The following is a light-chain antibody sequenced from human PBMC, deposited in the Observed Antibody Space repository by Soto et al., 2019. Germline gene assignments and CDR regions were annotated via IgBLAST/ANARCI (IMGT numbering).Light chain of an antibody. J-gene: IGKJ1*01. CDR1: ESVASPN. Sequence: EVAMAQTPVTLSLSPGEAATLSCRASESVASPNLAWYQQKPGQAPRLLIYGASSRATGIPDRFSGSGSGTDFTLTISRLEPEDFAVYYCHQYDSWTFGQGTKVDIK. CDR3: HQYDSWT. V-gene: IGKV3-20*01. CDR2: GAS.